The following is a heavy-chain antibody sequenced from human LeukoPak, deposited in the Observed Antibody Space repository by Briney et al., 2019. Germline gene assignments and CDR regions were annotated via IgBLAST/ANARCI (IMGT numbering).Heavy chain of an antibody. J-gene: IGHJ4*02. V-gene: IGHV3-48*03. CDR3: ARGLSWSLVLDY. Sequence: GGSLRLSCAASGFTFSSYEMNWVRQAPGKGLEWVSYISSSGSTIYYADSVKGRFTISRDNAKNSLYLQMNSLRAEDTAVYYCARGLSWSLVLDYWGQGTLVTVSS. D-gene: IGHD3-10*01. CDR1: GFTFSSYE. CDR2: ISSSGSTI.